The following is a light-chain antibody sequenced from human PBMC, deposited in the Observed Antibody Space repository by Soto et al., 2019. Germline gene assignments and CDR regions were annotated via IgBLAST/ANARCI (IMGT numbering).Light chain of an antibody. CDR2: DNH. J-gene: IGLJ2*01. V-gene: IGLV1-51*01. CDR3: GTWDSSLTAVV. CDR1: TSNIGNNF. Sequence: QSVLTQPPSISAAPGQQVTISCSGTTSNIGNNFVAWYQQLPGTAPKLLIYDNHKRPSGVPGRFSGSKSGTSATLGITGLQTGDEADYYCGTWDSSLTAVVFGGGTKLTVL.